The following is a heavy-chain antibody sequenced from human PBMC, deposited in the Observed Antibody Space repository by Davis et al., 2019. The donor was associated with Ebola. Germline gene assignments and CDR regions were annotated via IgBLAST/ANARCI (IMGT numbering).Heavy chain of an antibody. V-gene: IGHV3-15*01. J-gene: IGHJ4*02. D-gene: IGHD6-13*01. Sequence: GESLKISCAASGFTFSNAWMSWVRQAPGKGLEWVGRIKSKTDGGTTDYAAPVKGRFTISRDDSKNTLYLQMDSLKTEDTAVYFCATTSIAAGGGRVNFDYWGQGTLVTVSS. CDR2: IKSKTDGGTT. CDR1: GFTFSNAW. CDR3: ATTSIAAGGGRVNFDY.